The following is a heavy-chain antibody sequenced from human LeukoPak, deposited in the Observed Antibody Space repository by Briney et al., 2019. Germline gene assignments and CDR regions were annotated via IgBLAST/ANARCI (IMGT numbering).Heavy chain of an antibody. J-gene: IGHJ4*02. D-gene: IGHD3-10*01. V-gene: IGHV3-23*01. CDR3: ARKSDSLMLRGGDC. CDR2: ISGSGGST. Sequence: PGGSLRLSCAASGFTFSSYTMSWVRHAPGKGLEWVSAISGSGGSTYYADSVKGRFTISRDNSKNTLYLQMNSLRAEDTAVYYCARKSDSLMLRGGDCWGQGTLVTVSS. CDR1: GFTFSSYT.